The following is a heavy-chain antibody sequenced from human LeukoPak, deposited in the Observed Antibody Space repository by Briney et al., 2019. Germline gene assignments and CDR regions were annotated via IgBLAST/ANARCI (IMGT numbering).Heavy chain of an antibody. Sequence: MTSETLSLTCTVSGYSISSGYYWGWIRQPPGKGLEWIGSIYHSGSTYYNPSLKSRVTISVDTSRNQFSLKLSSVTAADTAVYYCASGYSYHFGFDYWGQGTLVTVSS. D-gene: IGHD6-13*01. V-gene: IGHV4-38-2*02. J-gene: IGHJ4*02. CDR1: GYSISSGYY. CDR3: ASGYSYHFGFDY. CDR2: IYHSGST.